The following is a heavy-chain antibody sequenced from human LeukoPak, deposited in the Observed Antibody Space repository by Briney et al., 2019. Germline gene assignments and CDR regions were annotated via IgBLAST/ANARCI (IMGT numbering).Heavy chain of an antibody. Sequence: PSETLSLTCTVSGGSISSYYWSWIRQPPGKGLEWIGYIYYSGSTNCNPSLKSRVTISVDTSKNQFSLKLSSVTAADTAVYYCARDKWVDYYYYGMDVWGQGTTVTVSS. J-gene: IGHJ6*02. CDR1: GGSISSYY. CDR3: ARDKWVDYYYYGMDV. D-gene: IGHD6-19*01. CDR2: IYYSGST. V-gene: IGHV4-59*01.